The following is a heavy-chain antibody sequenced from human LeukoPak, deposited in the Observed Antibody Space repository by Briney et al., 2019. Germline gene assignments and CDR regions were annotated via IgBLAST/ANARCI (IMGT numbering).Heavy chain of an antibody. D-gene: IGHD3-3*01. CDR3: ARVWSDFWSGYRHYYYGMDV. CDR1: GYTFTSYY. CDR2: INPSGGST. V-gene: IGHV1-46*01. Sequence: VASVKVSCKASGYTFTSYYMHWVRQAPEQGLEWMGIINPSGGSTSYAQKFQGRVTMTRDTSTSTVYMELSSLRSEDTAVYYCARVWSDFWSGYRHYYYGMDVWGQGTTVTVSS. J-gene: IGHJ6*02.